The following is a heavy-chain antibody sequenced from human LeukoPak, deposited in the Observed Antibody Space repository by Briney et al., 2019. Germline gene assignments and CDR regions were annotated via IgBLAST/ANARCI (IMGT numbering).Heavy chain of an antibody. J-gene: IGHJ5*02. Sequence: PSETLSLTCTDSGGSISSYYWSWIRQPAGKGLEWIGRIYTSGSTNYNPSLKSRVTMSVDTSKNQFSLKLSSVTAADTAVYYCARGGNRSGWSPYNWFDPWGQGTLVTVFS. CDR3: ARGGNRSGWSPYNWFDP. CDR2: IYTSGST. D-gene: IGHD6-19*01. V-gene: IGHV4-4*07. CDR1: GGSISSYY.